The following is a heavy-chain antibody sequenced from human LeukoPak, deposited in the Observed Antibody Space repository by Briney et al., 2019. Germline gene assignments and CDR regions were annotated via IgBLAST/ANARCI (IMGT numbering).Heavy chain of an antibody. J-gene: IGHJ4*02. CDR1: GFTFSSYA. D-gene: IGHD6-19*01. CDR2: ISGSGGST. CDR3: AKVGIAVAGTSPSLDY. V-gene: IGHV3-23*01. Sequence: GGSLRLSCAASGFTFSSYAMSWVRQAPGRGLEWVSAISGSGGSTYYADSVKGRFTISRDNSKNTLYLQMNSLRAEDTAVYYCAKVGIAVAGTSPSLDYWGQGALVTVSS.